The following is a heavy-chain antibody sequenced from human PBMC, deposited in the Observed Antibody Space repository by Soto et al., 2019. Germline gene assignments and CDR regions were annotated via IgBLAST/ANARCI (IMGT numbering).Heavy chain of an antibody. CDR3: AKGSGTIGYCSGGSCYPHFDY. V-gene: IGHV3-23*01. CDR1: EFTISSYA. J-gene: IGHJ4*02. CDR2: ISGSGGST. Sequence: GRSMILSCAASEFTISSYAMSRVSKAPGKGLEWVSAISGSGGSTYYADSVKGRFAISRDNSKNTLYLQMNSLRAEDTAVYYCAKGSGTIGYCSGGSCYPHFDYWGQGTLVTVSS. D-gene: IGHD2-15*01.